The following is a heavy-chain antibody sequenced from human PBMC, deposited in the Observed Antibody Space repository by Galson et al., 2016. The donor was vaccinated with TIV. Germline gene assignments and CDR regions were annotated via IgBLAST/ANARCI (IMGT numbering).Heavy chain of an antibody. CDR2: VYGDDGK. CDR3: AHTVADYSDSSGWVDYLDY. V-gene: IGHV2-5*02. CDR1: GFSLSTSGVA. D-gene: IGHD3-22*01. J-gene: IGHJ4*02. Sequence: PALVKPTQTLTLACTFSGFSLSTSGVAVGWIRQPPGKALEWLALVYGDDGKRYSPSLKSRLTITKDTSKNQVVVTMTDMDPVDTATYYCAHTVADYSDSSGWVDYLDYWGQGTLVTVSS.